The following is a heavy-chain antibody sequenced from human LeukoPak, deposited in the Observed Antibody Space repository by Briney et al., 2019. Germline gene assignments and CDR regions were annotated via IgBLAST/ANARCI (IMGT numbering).Heavy chain of an antibody. CDR2: IYSGGST. CDR3: ARGFSSWSFDP. J-gene: IGHJ5*02. CDR1: GFTVSSNY. V-gene: IGHV3-53*01. D-gene: IGHD6-13*01. Sequence: GGSLRLSCAASGFTVSSNYMSWVRQAPGKGLEWVSVIYSGGSTYYADSVKGRFTISRDNSKNTLYLQMNSLRAEDTAVYYCARGFSSWSFDPWGQGTLVTVSS.